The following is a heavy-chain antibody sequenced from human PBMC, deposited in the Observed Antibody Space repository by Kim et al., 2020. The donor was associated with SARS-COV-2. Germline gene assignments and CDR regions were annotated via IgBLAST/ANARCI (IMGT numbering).Heavy chain of an antibody. Sequence: GGSLRLSCAASGFTVSSNYMSWVRQAPGKGLEWVSVIYSGGSTYYADSVKGRFTISRDNSKNTLYLQMNSLRAEDTAVYYCARGEVTANGAYYYGMDVWGQGTTVTVSS. V-gene: IGHV3-53*01. CDR1: GFTVSSNY. CDR2: IYSGGST. D-gene: IGHD2-21*02. CDR3: ARGEVTANGAYYYGMDV. J-gene: IGHJ6*02.